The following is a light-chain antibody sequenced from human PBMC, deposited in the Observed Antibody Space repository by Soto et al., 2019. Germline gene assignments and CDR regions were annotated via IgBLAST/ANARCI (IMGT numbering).Light chain of an antibody. CDR3: QKYDNAPLT. CDR2: AAY. J-gene: IGKJ4*01. CDR1: QDISTY. Sequence: DIQMTQAPSSLYASVGDRVTITCRARQDISTYLAWYQQKPGKDPKLLISAAYTLQSGVPPRFSGSVSGTDFTLTISSLQPEDVATYYCQKYDNAPLTFGGGTKVEIK. V-gene: IGKV1-27*01.